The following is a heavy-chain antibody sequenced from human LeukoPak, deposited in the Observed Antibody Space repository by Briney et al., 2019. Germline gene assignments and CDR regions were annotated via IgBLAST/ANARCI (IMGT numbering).Heavy chain of an antibody. D-gene: IGHD1-26*01. CDR2: IWYDGSNK. J-gene: IGHJ4*02. CDR1: GFTFSSYG. Sequence: TGRSLRLSCAASGFTFSSYGMHWVRQAPGKGLEWVAVIWYDGSNKYYADSVKGRFTISRDNSKNTLYLQMNSLRAEDTAVYYCSSGSYYSPYYFDYWGQGTLVTVSS. CDR3: SSGSYYSPYYFDY. V-gene: IGHV3-33*01.